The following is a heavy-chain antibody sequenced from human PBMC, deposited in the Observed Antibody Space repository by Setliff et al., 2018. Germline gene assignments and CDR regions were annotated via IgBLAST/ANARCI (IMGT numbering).Heavy chain of an antibody. V-gene: IGHV4-39*02. D-gene: IGHD4-17*01. Sequence: SETLSLTCTVSGGSVSNSGFFLGWLRQAPGKGLEWIGNIYDSGGSTYNASLKSRRIITRDTSKSQISLKLTSVTAADTAVYYCVRDAGDGYGVDAYAGGGFDIWGQGTMVTVSS. CDR1: GGSVSNSGFF. CDR2: IYDSGGS. CDR3: VRDAGDGYGVDAYAGGGFDI. J-gene: IGHJ3*02.